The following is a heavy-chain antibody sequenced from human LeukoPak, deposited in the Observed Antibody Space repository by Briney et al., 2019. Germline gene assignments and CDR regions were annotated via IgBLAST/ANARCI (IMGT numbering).Heavy chain of an antibody. D-gene: IGHD2-15*01. CDR3: ARDSGNCSGGSCYYPSSHSNFDY. CDR1: GYSFTSHG. J-gene: IGHJ4*02. V-gene: IGHV1-18*01. Sequence: GESLKISCKGSGYSFTSHGISWVRQAPGQGLEWMGWISAYNGNTNYAQKLQGRVTMTTDTSTSTAYMELRSLRSDDTAVYYCARDSGNCSGGSCYYPSSHSNFDYWGQGTLVTVSS. CDR2: ISAYNGNT.